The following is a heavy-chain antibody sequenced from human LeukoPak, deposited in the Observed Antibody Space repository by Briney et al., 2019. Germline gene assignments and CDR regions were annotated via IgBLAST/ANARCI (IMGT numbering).Heavy chain of an antibody. CDR1: GGSISSYY. Sequence: SETLSLTCTVSGGSISSYYWSWIRQPPGKGLEWIGYIYYSGSTNYNPSLKSRVTISVDVSKNQFSLKLSSVTAADTAVYYCARDAIAVAGTYYYYYGMDVWGKGTTVTVSS. V-gene: IGHV4-59*01. D-gene: IGHD6-19*01. CDR3: ARDAIAVAGTYYYYYGMDV. CDR2: IYYSGST. J-gene: IGHJ6*04.